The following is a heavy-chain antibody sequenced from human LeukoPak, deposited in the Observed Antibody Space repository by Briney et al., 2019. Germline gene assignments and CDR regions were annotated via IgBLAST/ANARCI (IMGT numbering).Heavy chain of an antibody. CDR3: ARGRSYGDYALFAY. CDR1: GGTFSSYA. J-gene: IGHJ4*02. D-gene: IGHD4-17*01. CDR2: IIPIFGTA. Sequence: SVKVSCKASGGTFSSYAISWVRQAPGQGLEWMGGIIPIFGTANYAQKFQGRVTIATDESTSTAYMELSSLRSEDTAVYYCARGRSYGDYALFAYWGQGTLSPSPQ. V-gene: IGHV1-69*05.